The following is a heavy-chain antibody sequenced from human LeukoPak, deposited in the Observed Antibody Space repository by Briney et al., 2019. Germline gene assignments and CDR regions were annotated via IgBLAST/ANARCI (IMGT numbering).Heavy chain of an antibody. J-gene: IGHJ4*02. D-gene: IGHD1-7*01. Sequence: SETLSLTCTVSGGFISSYFWSWIRQPPGKGLEWIGNIYYSRSTNYNPSLKSRVTISVDTSKNQFSLKLNSVTAADTAVYYCARLTGTSIDYWGQGTLVTVSS. CDR2: IYYSRST. CDR1: GGFISSYF. V-gene: IGHV4-59*08. CDR3: ARLTGTSIDY.